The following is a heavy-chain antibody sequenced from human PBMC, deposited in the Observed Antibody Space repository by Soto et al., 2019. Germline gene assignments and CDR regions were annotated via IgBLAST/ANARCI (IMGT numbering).Heavy chain of an antibody. CDR1: GGSISSGDYY. CDR3: ARGGLMAYYYYGMDV. CDR2: IYYSGST. V-gene: IGHV4-30-4*01. J-gene: IGHJ6*02. D-gene: IGHD2-8*01. Sequence: SETLSLTCTVSGGSISSGDYYWSWIRQPPGKGLEWIGYIYYSGSTYYNPSLKSRVTISVDTSKNQFSLKLSSVTAADTAVYYCARGGLMAYYYYGMDVGGQGTTVTVSS.